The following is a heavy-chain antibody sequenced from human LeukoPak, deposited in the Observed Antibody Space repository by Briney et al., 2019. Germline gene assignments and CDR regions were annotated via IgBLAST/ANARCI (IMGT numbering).Heavy chain of an antibody. CDR2: ISYDGSNK. CDR3: ARESDGYCSGGSCFDGRDYYYYYGMDV. D-gene: IGHD2-15*01. Sequence: PGGSLRLSCAASGFTFSSYAMHWVRQAPGKGLEWVAVISYDGSNKYYADSMKGRFTISRDNSKNTLYLQMNSLRAEDTAVYYCARESDGYCSGGSCFDGRDYYYYYGMDVWGQGTTVTVSS. J-gene: IGHJ6*02. V-gene: IGHV3-30-3*01. CDR1: GFTFSSYA.